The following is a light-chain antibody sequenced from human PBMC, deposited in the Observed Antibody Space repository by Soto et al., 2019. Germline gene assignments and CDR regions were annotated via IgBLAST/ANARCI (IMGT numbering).Light chain of an antibody. CDR1: QSVTNSF. Sequence: VLSQAPVTLSFSTVAVANHSGSSSQSVTNSFLAWYQQKPGQAPRLLIYGASRRATGIPDRFTGSGSGTDFTLTISRLEPEDFAVYYCQKYVSSPWEFGKGNKVAIK. V-gene: IGKV3-20*01. CDR3: QKYVSSPWE. CDR2: GAS. J-gene: IGKJ1*01.